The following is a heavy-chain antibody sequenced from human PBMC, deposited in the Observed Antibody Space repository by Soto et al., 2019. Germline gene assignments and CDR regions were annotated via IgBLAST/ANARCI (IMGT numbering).Heavy chain of an antibody. Sequence: EVQLLESGGGLVQPGGSLRLSCAASGFTFSSYAMSWVRQAPGKGLEWVSAISGSGGSTYYADSVKGRFTISRDNAKNTLYLQMNSLRAEDTAVYYCAKPVGDYGDYHACGQGTLVTVSS. CDR2: ISGSGGST. V-gene: IGHV3-23*01. CDR3: AKPVGDYGDYHA. D-gene: IGHD4-17*01. CDR1: GFTFSSYA. J-gene: IGHJ5*02.